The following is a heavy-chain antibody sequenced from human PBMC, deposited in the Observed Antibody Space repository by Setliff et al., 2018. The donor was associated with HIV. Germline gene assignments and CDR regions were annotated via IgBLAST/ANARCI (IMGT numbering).Heavy chain of an antibody. CDR1: GYTFNTYD. V-gene: IGHV1-8*02. D-gene: IGHD4-4*01. J-gene: IGHJ4*02. Sequence: ASVKVSCKASGYTFNTYDLVWVRQTSGQGLGWMGSMNANSGSAVYAPQFQGRVTMTRNTSISIAYMDMSSLRSEDTAVYYCARGVTTIQYWGQGSLVTVSS. CDR2: MNANSGSA. CDR3: ARGVTTIQY.